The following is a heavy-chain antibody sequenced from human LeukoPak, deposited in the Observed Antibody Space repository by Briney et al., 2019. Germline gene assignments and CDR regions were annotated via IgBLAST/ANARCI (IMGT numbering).Heavy chain of an antibody. V-gene: IGHV3-74*01. CDR1: GFIFSNYW. CDR2: INSDGINT. Sequence: GGSLRLSCAASGFIFSNYWMHWVRQAPGKGLVWVSRINSDGINTSYADSVKGRFTISRDNAKNSLYLQMNSLRAEDTAVYYCARTYYDILTGYNPYFDYWGQGILVTVSS. CDR3: ARTYYDILTGYNPYFDY. D-gene: IGHD3-9*01. J-gene: IGHJ4*02.